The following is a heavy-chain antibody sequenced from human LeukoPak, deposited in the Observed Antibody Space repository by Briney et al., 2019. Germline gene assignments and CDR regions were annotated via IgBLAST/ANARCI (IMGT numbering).Heavy chain of an antibody. Sequence: AASVKVSCKASGYTFTSYDISWVRQAPGQGLEWMGWISAYNGNTNYAQKLQGRVTMTTDTSTSTAYMELRSLRSDDTAVYYCARDRWGLPGIAVAGTWDYWGQGTLVTVSS. CDR2: ISAYNGNT. J-gene: IGHJ4*02. V-gene: IGHV1-18*01. CDR3: ARDRWGLPGIAVAGTWDY. CDR1: GYTFTSYD. D-gene: IGHD6-19*01.